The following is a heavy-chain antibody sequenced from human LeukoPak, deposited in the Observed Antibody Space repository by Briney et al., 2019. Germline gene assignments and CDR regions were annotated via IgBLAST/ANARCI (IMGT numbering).Heavy chain of an antibody. CDR2: IYSGGST. V-gene: IGHV3-53*01. CDR1: GFTVSTNY. CDR3: ASGAGSYRNPYYYMDV. D-gene: IGHD3-10*01. Sequence: GGSLRLSCVASGFTVSTNYMSWVRQAPGKGVEGVSVIYSGGSTYYADSVKGRFTISRDNSKNTLYLQMNSLRGEDTAMYYCASGAGSYRNPYYYMDVWGTGTTVTVSS. J-gene: IGHJ6*03.